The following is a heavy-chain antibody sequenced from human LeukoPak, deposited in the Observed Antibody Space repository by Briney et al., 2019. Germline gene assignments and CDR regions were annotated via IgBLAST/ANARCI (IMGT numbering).Heavy chain of an antibody. V-gene: IGHV1-18*01. J-gene: IGHJ5*02. CDR2: ISAYNGNT. CDR3: SRSYSSSWYQGFDP. CDR1: GYTFTSYG. D-gene: IGHD6-13*01. Sequence: ASVKVSCKASGYTFTSYGISWLRQAPGQGLEWMGWISAYNGNTNYAQKLQGRVTMTTDTSTSTAYMELRSLRSDDTAVYYCSRSYSSSWYQGFDPWGQGTLVTVSS.